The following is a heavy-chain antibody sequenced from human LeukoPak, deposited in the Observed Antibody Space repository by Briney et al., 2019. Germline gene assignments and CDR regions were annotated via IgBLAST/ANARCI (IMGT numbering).Heavy chain of an antibody. CDR1: GGSFSGYY. CDR3: ARSLQGNPTYDAFDI. J-gene: IGHJ3*02. Sequence: SETLSLTCAVSGGSFSGYYWSWIRQPPGQGLEWIGEINHSGSTNYNPSLKSRVTISVDTSKNQFSLKLSSVTAADTAVYYCARSLQGNPTYDAFDIWGQGTMVTVSS. V-gene: IGHV4-34*01. D-gene: IGHD4-23*01. CDR2: INHSGST.